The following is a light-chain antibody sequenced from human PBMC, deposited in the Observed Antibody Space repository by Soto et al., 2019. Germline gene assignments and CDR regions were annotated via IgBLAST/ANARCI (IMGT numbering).Light chain of an antibody. J-gene: IGKJ1*01. CDR3: QQYNNWPPTWT. V-gene: IGKV3-15*01. CDR2: GAS. CDR1: QSVSSN. Sequence: EIVMTQSPATLSVSPGERATLSCRASQSVSSNLDWYQQKPGQAPRLLIYGASTRATGIPARFSGSGSGTEFTLPISSLQSADFAVYYCQQYNNWPPTWTFGQGTKVEIK.